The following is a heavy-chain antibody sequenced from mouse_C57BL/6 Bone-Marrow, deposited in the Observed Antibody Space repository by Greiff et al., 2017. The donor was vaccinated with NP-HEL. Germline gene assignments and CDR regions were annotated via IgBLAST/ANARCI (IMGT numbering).Heavy chain of an antibody. J-gene: IGHJ2*01. Sequence: QVQLQQSGAELARPGASVKLSCKASGYTFTSYGISWVKQRTGQGLEWIGEIYPRSGTTSYTEKFKGKATLTADKSSSTAYMELRSLTSEDSAVYFCARWVYYGTVYWGQGTTLTVSS. CDR2: IYPRSGTT. D-gene: IGHD1-1*01. CDR3: ARWVYYGTVY. CDR1: GYTFTSYG. V-gene: IGHV1-81*01.